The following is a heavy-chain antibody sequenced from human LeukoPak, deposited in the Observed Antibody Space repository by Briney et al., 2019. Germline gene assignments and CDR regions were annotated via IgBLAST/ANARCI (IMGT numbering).Heavy chain of an antibody. CDR3: ARVGYCSSTSCYTGYYYMDV. CDR1: GGSISSYY. V-gene: IGHV4-59*01. D-gene: IGHD2-2*02. J-gene: IGHJ6*03. Sequence: PSETLSLTCTVSGGSISSYYWSWIRQPPGKGLEWIGYIYYSGSTNYNPSLKSRVTISVDTSKNQFSLKLSSVTAADTAVYYWARVGYCSSTSCYTGYYYMDVWGKGTTVTVSS. CDR2: IYYSGST.